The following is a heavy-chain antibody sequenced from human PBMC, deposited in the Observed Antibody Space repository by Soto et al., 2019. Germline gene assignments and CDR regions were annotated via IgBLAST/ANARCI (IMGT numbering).Heavy chain of an antibody. V-gene: IGHV4-34*01. CDR1: GGSFSGYY. CDR3: ARARPQPGIAVAGTLDY. Sequence: SETLSLTCAVYGGSFSGYYWSWIRQPPGKGLEWIGEINHSGSTNYNPSPRSRVTISVATSKNQFSLKLSSVTAADTAVYYCARARPQPGIAVAGTLDYWGQGTLVTVSS. J-gene: IGHJ4*02. D-gene: IGHD6-19*01. CDR2: INHSGST.